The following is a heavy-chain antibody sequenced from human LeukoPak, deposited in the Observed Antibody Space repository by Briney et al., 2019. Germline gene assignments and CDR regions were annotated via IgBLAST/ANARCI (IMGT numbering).Heavy chain of an antibody. CDR3: ARDGYSGNDGL. CDR1: GGSISSYY. Sequence: SETLSLTCTVSGGSISSYYWSWIRQPPGKGLEWIGYIYHSGSTKYNPSFKSRVTISVDTSKNQFSLKLSSVTAADTAVYYCARDGYSGNDGLWGQGSLVTVSS. V-gene: IGHV4-59*01. D-gene: IGHD5-12*01. CDR2: IYHSGST. J-gene: IGHJ4*02.